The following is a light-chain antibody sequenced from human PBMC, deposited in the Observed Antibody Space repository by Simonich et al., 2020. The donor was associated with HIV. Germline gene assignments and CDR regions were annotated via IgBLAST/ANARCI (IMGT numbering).Light chain of an antibody. Sequence: EIVLTQSPAILSLSPGERATLSCRASQSVSNYLAWYQQKPGQAPRLLIYDASKRATGIPARFSGSGSGTDFTLTISSLESEDFAVYFCQQRSHWITFGQGTRLEIK. CDR3: QQRSHWIT. CDR1: QSVSNY. V-gene: IGKV3-11*01. CDR2: DAS. J-gene: IGKJ5*01.